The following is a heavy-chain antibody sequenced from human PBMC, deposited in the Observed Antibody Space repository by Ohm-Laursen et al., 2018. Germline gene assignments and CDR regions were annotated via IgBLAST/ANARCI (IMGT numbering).Heavy chain of an antibody. J-gene: IGHJ6*02. CDR1: GFTFSSYE. CDR2: ISSSGSTI. V-gene: IGHV3-48*03. Sequence: LTLTCAASGFTFSSYEMNWVRQAPGKGLEWVSYISSSGSTIHYADSVKGRFTISRDNAKNSLYLQMNSLRAEDTAVYHCAKDIRTMAGRDVWGQGTTVAVSS. CDR3: AKDIRTMAGRDV. D-gene: IGHD4/OR15-4a*01.